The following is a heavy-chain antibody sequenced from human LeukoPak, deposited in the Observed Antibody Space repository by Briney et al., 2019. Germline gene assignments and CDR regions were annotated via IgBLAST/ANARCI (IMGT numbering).Heavy chain of an antibody. CDR3: ARGEYGSGSYHIDY. V-gene: IGHV3-30*02. J-gene: IGHJ4*02. D-gene: IGHD3-10*01. CDR1: GITFSSYG. Sequence: GGSLRLSCAASGITFSSYGMSWVRQAPGKGLEWVAFIRYDGSNTYYADSVKGRFTISRDNSKNTLYLQMNSLRAEDTAVYYCARGEYGSGSYHIDYWGQGTLVTVSS. CDR2: IRYDGSNT.